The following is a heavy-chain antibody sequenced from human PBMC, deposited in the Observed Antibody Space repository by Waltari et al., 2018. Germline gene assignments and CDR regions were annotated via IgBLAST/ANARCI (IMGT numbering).Heavy chain of an antibody. D-gene: IGHD2-21*01. CDR3: ARYGEVPPNYFFDY. J-gene: IGHJ4*01. CDR1: GHSFLGYF. CDR2: IPHSGST. V-gene: IGHV4-34*01. Sequence: QVQLHQWGAGQLKPSETLSLTCAVPGHSFLGYFRRWIRQSPGKGLEWLGAIPHSGSTNYNPALASRVSLSVDTTKKQFSLRLTSVTAADAAVYYCARYGEVPPNYFFDYWGRGTLVTVSS.